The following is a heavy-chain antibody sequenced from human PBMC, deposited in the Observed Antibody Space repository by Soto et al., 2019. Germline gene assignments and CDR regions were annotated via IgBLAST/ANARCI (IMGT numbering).Heavy chain of an antibody. CDR1: GFTFSSYS. V-gene: IGHV3-48*02. CDR2: ISSSSSTI. D-gene: IGHD3-9*01. Sequence: GGSLRLSCAASGFTFSSYSMNWVRQAPGKGLEWVSYISSSSSTIYYADSVKGRFTISRDNAKNSLYLQMNSLRDEDTAVYYCARDDRYYDILTGYYNYYYYYGMDVWGQGTTVTVSS. J-gene: IGHJ6*02. CDR3: ARDDRYYDILTGYYNYYYYYGMDV.